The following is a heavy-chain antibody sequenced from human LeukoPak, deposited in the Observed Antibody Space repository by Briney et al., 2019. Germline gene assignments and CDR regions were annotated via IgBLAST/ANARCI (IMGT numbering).Heavy chain of an antibody. CDR3: AKDAWRTYYYGSGSFGHYYYGMDV. D-gene: IGHD3-10*01. CDR1: GFTFNNYW. V-gene: IGHV3-30*18. J-gene: IGHJ6*02. CDR2: ISYDGSNK. Sequence: PGGSLRLSCSASGFTFNNYWMHWVRQAPGKGLEWVSVISYDGSNKYYADSVKGRFTISRDNSKNTLYLQMNSLRAEDTAVYYCAKDAWRTYYYGSGSFGHYYYGMDVWGQGTTVTVSS.